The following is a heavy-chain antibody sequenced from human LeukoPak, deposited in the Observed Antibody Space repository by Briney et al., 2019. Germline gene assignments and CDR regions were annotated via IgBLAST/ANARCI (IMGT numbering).Heavy chain of an antibody. CDR1: GYTLTELS. V-gene: IGHV1-24*01. D-gene: IGHD3-3*01. CDR3: ATSRARFLEWLLYPFDY. CDR2: FDPEDSET. Sequence: ASVKVSCKVSGYTLTELSMHWVRQAPGKGLEWMGGFDPEDSETIYAQKFQGRVTMTEDTSTDTAYMELSSLRSEDTAVYYCATSRARFLEWLLYPFDYWGQGTLVTVSS. J-gene: IGHJ4*02.